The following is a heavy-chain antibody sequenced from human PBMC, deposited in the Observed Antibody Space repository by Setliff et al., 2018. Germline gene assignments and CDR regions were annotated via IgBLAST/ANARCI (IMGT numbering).Heavy chain of an antibody. CDR3: ARDKGGGYFDS. CDR2: IYNSGTT. V-gene: IGHV4-39*02. D-gene: IGHD3-16*01. J-gene: IGHJ4*02. Sequence: SETLSLTCIVAGDSISNTGYYWGWIRQPPGKGLEWIGRIYNSGTTNYNPSLKSRVTISADTSNNSFSLNPFSVTAADTAVYYCARDKGGGYFDSWGQGTLVTVSS. CDR1: GDSISNTGYY.